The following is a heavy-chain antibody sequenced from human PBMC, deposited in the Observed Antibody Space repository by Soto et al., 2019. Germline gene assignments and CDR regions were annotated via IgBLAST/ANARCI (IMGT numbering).Heavy chain of an antibody. CDR2: VSGSGGTT. J-gene: IGHJ5*02. V-gene: IGHV3-23*01. D-gene: IGHD6-19*01. CDR3: ARCTVDKIVTSGWCHYLDP. CDR1: GFTFISSA. Sequence: GGSLRLSCAASGFTFISSAVSWVRQAQGKGLEWVSAVSGSGGTTYYADSVRGRFTISRDNSKNTLYLQMNSLRAEDTAIYFCARCTVDKIVTSGWCHYLDPWGQGTLVTVSS.